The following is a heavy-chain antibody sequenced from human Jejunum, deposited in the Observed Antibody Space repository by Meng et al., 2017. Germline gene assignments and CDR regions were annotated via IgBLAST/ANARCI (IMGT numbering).Heavy chain of an antibody. V-gene: IGHV3-15*01. D-gene: IGHD2/OR15-2a*01. CDR3: TTETPRALFSEFYYGMDV. J-gene: IGHJ6*02. CDR1: GLTFNKAW. Sequence: AGSLRLSCAASGLTFNKAWMNWVRQAPGKGLEWVGRIKSRGDGGTADYSAPVKSRFTISRDDSKNTVYLQMNSLKAEDTAVYYCTTETPRALFSEFYYGMDVWGRGTTVTVSS. CDR2: IKSRGDGGTA.